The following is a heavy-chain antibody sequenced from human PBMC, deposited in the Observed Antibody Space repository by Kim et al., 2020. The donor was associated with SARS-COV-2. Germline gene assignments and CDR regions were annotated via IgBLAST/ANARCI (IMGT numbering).Heavy chain of an antibody. CDR2: IKSKTDGGTT. CDR3: TTAEVLLWFGEFDY. J-gene: IGHJ4*02. Sequence: GGSLRLSCAASGFTFSNAWMSWVRQAPGKGLEWVGRIKSKTDGGTTDYAAPVKGRFTISRDDSKNTLYLQMNSLKTEDTAVYYCTTAEVLLWFGEFDYWGQGTLVTVSS. V-gene: IGHV3-15*01. D-gene: IGHD3-10*01. CDR1: GFTFSNAW.